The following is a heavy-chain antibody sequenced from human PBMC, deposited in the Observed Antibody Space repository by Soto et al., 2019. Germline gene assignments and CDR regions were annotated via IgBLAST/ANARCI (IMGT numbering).Heavy chain of an antibody. CDR3: ARGDQLGYCTSGVCYKFDY. CDR2: INHSGST. CDR1: GGSFSGYY. V-gene: IGHV4-34*01. Sequence: SETLSLTCAVYGGSFSGYYWSWIRQPPGKGLEWIGEINHSGSTNYNPSLKSRVTISVDTSKNQFSLKLSSVTAADTAVYYCARGDQLGYCTSGVCYKFDYWGQRTLVTVSS. D-gene: IGHD2-8*01. J-gene: IGHJ4*02.